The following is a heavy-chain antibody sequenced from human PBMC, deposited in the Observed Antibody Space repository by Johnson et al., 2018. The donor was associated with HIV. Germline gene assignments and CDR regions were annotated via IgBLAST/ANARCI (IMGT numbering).Heavy chain of an antibody. CDR3: AKSPAKDHGGNSGAFDI. V-gene: IGHV3-30-3*02. J-gene: IGHJ3*02. D-gene: IGHD4-23*01. CDR2: ISYDGPNK. Sequence: SLRLSCAASGFTFSSYAMHWVRQAPGKGLEWVALISYDGPNKYYADSVKGRFTISRDNSKNTLYLQMNSLRAEDTAVYYCAKSPAKDHGGNSGAFDIWGQGTLVTVSS. CDR1: GFTFSSYA.